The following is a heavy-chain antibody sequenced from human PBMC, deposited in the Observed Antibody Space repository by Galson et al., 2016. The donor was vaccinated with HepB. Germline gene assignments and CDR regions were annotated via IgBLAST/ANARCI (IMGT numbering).Heavy chain of an antibody. CDR1: GYTFTSSD. CDR3: ASEIPRKQLGLRFGYFDS. J-gene: IGHJ4*02. CDR2: MNPKSGNA. V-gene: IGHV1-8*01. Sequence: SVKVSCKASGYTFTSSDINWVRQATGQGLEWMGWMNPKSGNAGYAQKFQGRVTMTRDTSIRPAYMELSSLRSEDTAVYYCASEIPRKQLGLRFGYFDSWGQGTRVTVSS. D-gene: IGHD5-18*01.